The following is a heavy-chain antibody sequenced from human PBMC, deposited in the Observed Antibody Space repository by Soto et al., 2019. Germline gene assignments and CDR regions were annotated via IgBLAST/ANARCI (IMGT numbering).Heavy chain of an antibody. D-gene: IGHD6-13*01. CDR3: AKGAAGGTLGADDAFAP. CDR2: ISGSGDSP. J-gene: IGHJ5*02. Sequence: EVHLLESGGNLIQPGGSLRLSCAASGFTFSNYAMYWVRQAPGKGLEWVSGISGSGDSPFYVDSVKGRFTISRDNSMNAVEREVEGVRAEATAVYSRAKGAAGGTLGADDAFAPSGHGTLVTVSS. V-gene: IGHV3-23*01. CDR1: GFTFSNYA.